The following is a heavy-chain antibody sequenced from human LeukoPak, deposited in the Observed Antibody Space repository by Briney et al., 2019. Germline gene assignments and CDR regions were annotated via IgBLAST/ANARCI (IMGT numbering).Heavy chain of an antibody. V-gene: IGHV3-7*01. CDR3: ARATEYYDFWSGYSYAFDI. Sequence: GGSLRLSCAASGFTFSSYWMSWVRQAPGKGLEWVANIKQDGSEKYYVDSVKGRFAISRDNAKNSLYLQMNSLRAEDTAVYYCARATEYYDFWSGYSYAFDIWGQETMVTVSS. D-gene: IGHD3-3*01. J-gene: IGHJ3*02. CDR1: GFTFSSYW. CDR2: IKQDGSEK.